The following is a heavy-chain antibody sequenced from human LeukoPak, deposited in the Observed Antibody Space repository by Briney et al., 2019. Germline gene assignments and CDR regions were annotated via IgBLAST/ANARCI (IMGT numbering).Heavy chain of an antibody. Sequence: ASLKDSPVPPLYTFTSSYMHWVRQAPEQGLEWMGIINPSGSSTSYAQKFQGRVTMTRDTSTSTVYMELSSLRSEDTAVYYCARVQGYYYYGMDVWGQGTTVTVSS. CDR1: LYTFTSSY. CDR2: INPSGSST. CDR3: ARVQGYYYYGMDV. J-gene: IGHJ6*02. V-gene: IGHV1-46*01.